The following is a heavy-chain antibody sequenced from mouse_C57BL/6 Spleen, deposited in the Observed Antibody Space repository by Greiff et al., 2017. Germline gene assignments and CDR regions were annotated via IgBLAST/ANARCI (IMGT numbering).Heavy chain of an antibody. J-gene: IGHJ3*01. CDR2: ISDGGSYT. V-gene: IGHV5-4*03. D-gene: IGHD1-1*01. CDR1: GFTFSSYA. CDR3: ARMKVYYGSREAWFAY. Sequence: DVMLVESGGGLVKPGGSLKLSCAASGFTFSSYAMSWVRQTPEKRLEWVATISDGGSYTYYPDNVKGRFTISRDNAKNNLYLQMSHLKSEDTAMYYCARMKVYYGSREAWFAYWGQGTLVTVSA.